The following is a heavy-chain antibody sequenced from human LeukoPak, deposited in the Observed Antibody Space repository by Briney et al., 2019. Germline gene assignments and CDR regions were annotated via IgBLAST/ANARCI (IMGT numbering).Heavy chain of an antibody. J-gene: IGHJ5*02. CDR2: IYPGDSDT. D-gene: IGHD6-13*01. CDR3: ARSYSSSWSGFDP. CDR1: GYSFTSYW. V-gene: IGHV5-51*01. Sequence: GESLKISCKGSGYSFTSYWIGWVRQMPGKGLEWMGIIYPGDSDTRYSPSFQGQVTISADKSISTAYLQWSSLKASDTAIYYCARSYSSSWSGFDPWGQGTLVTVSS.